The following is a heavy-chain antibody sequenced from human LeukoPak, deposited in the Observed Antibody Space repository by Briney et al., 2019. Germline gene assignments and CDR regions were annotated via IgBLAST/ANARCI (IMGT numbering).Heavy chain of an antibody. CDR1: GFTFSSNA. Sequence: GGSLRLSCAASGFTFSSNAMHWVRQAPGKGLEWVAIISFDGSNKYYADSVKGRFTISRDNSKSTLYLKMTSLRAEDTAVYYCARDKERSGYYYYYYGMDVWGQGTTVTVSS. J-gene: IGHJ6*02. CDR3: ARDKERSGYYYYYYGMDV. V-gene: IGHV3-30-3*01. D-gene: IGHD3-3*01. CDR2: ISFDGSNK.